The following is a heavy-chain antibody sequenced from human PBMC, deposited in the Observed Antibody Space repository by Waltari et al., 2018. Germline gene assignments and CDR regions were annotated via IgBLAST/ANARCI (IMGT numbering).Heavy chain of an antibody. D-gene: IGHD3-22*01. CDR2: VDPEDGET. Sequence: EVQLVQSGAEVKKPGATVKTSCKASGYTFTDYYMPWVQQAPGKGLEGMGRVDPEDGETIYAEKFQGRVTITADTSTDTAYMELSSLRSEDTAVYYCATDGSYYYDSSGYAYWGQGTLVTVSS. CDR3: ATDGSYYYDSSGYAY. V-gene: IGHV1-69-2*01. CDR1: GYTFTDYY. J-gene: IGHJ4*02.